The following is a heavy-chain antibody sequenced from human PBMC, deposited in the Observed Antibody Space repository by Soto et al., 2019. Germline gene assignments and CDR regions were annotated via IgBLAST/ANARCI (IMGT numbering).Heavy chain of an antibody. V-gene: IGHV3-30-3*01. Sequence: VQLVESGGGVVQPGRSLRLSCAASGFTFSSYAMHWVRQAPGKGLEWVAVISYDGSNKYYADSVKGRFTISRDNSKNTLYLQMNSLRAEDTAVYYCARGRRYDILTGYLYWGQGTLVTVSS. CDR1: GFTFSSYA. D-gene: IGHD3-9*01. CDR3: ARGRRYDILTGYLY. J-gene: IGHJ4*02. CDR2: ISYDGSNK.